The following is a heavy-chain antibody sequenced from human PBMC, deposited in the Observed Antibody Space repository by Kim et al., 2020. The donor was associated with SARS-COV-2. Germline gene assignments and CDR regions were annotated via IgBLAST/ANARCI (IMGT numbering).Heavy chain of an antibody. Sequence: GGSLRLSCAASGFTFSSYSMNWVRQAPGKGLEWVSSISSSSSYIYYADSVKGRFTISRDNAKNSLYLQMNSLRAEDTAVYYCARDPIVGATDVGANWGQGTLVTVSS. J-gene: IGHJ4*02. CDR1: GFTFSSYS. CDR3: ARDPIVGATDVGAN. V-gene: IGHV3-21*01. CDR2: ISSSSSYI. D-gene: IGHD1-26*01.